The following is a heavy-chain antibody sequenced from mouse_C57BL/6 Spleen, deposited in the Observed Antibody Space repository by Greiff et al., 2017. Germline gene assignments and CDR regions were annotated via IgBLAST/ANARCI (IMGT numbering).Heavy chain of an antibody. D-gene: IGHD2-3*01. J-gene: IGHJ3*01. CDR3: ARRDYDGYLFAY. Sequence: VKLMESGAELVKPGASVKISCKASGYAFSSYWMNWVKQRPGKGLEWIGQIYPGDGDTNYNGKFKGKATLTADKSSSTAYMQLSSLTSEDSAVYFCARRDYDGYLFAYWGQGTLVTVSA. CDR1: GYAFSSYW. CDR2: IYPGDGDT. V-gene: IGHV1-80*01.